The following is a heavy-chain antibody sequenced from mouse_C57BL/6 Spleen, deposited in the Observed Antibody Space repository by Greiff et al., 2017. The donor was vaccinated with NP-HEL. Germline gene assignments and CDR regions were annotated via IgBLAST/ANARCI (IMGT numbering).Heavy chain of an antibody. CDR3: ARDPKTGTERGPYFDY. CDR1: GFTFSSYA. V-gene: IGHV5-4*01. Sequence: EVKLVESGGGLVKPGGSLKLSCAASGFTFSSYAMSGVRQTPEKRLEWVATISDGGGYTYYPDNVKGRFTISRDNAKNNLYLQMSHLKSEDTAIYYCARDPKTGTERGPYFDYWGRGTTLTVSS. D-gene: IGHD4-1*01. CDR2: ISDGGGYT. J-gene: IGHJ2*01.